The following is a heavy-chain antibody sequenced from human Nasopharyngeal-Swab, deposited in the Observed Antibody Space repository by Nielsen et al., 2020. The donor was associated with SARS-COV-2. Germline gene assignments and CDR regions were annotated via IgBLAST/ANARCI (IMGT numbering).Heavy chain of an antibody. CDR2: ISWDGLTI. CDR1: GFTFDDYG. D-gene: IGHD3-3*01. Sequence: GGSLRLSCAASGFTFDDYGMHWVRQAPGKGLEWVSGISWDGLTIGYADSVKGRFTISRDNAKNSLYLQMNSLRVEDMAFYYCAKATNARYDFWSGSFDYWGQGTLATVSS. V-gene: IGHV3-9*03. J-gene: IGHJ4*02. CDR3: AKATNARYDFWSGSFDY.